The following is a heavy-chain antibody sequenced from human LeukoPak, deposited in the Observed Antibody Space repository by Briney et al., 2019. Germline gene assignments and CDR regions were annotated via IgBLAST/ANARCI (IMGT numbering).Heavy chain of an antibody. Sequence: SETLSLTCTVSGDSISSSSYYWAWIRQPPGKGLEWIGSIYYSGSIYYNPSLKSRVTMSVDTSKNQFSLKLSSVTAADTAVYYCASIVVVVPSLTGDAFDIWGQGTMVTVSS. CDR2: IYYSGSI. V-gene: IGHV4-39*07. CDR3: ASIVVVVPSLTGDAFDI. CDR1: GDSISSSSYY. J-gene: IGHJ3*02. D-gene: IGHD2-15*01.